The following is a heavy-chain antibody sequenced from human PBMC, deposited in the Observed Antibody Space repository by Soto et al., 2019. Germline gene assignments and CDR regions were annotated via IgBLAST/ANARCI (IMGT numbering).Heavy chain of an antibody. CDR1: GGSISSGDYF. CDR2: VYYTGST. CDR3: VRDQGSISSTSLFYSNYGMDV. Sequence: LSLTCTVSGGSISSGDYFWSWIRQPPGKGLEWIGYVYYTGSTFYNPSLKSRLTISVDTSKNQFSLNLSSVTAADTAVYYCVRDQGSISSTSLFYSNYGMDVWGQGTTVTVSS. J-gene: IGHJ6*02. V-gene: IGHV4-30-4*01. D-gene: IGHD1-20*01.